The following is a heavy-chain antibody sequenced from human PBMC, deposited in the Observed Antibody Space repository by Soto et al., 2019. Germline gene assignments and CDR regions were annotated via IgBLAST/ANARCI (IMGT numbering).Heavy chain of an antibody. CDR3: ASSAGIYYSYVMDV. CDR2: INAGNGNT. D-gene: IGHD2-15*01. Sequence: QVQLVQSGAEVKKPGASVKVSCKASGYTFTSYTIHWVRQAPGQRLEWMGWINAGNGNTKYSQKFQGRVTFTRDTSASPAYMELSSLRSEDTAVYYCASSAGIYYSYVMDVWGQGTTVTVSS. CDR1: GYTFTSYT. V-gene: IGHV1-3*01. J-gene: IGHJ6*02.